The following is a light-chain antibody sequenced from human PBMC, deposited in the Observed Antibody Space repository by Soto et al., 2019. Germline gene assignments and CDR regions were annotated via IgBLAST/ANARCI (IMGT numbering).Light chain of an antibody. CDR3: SSYAGSNSFVV. V-gene: IGLV2-8*01. CDR2: EVN. CDR1: SSDVGGYNY. Sequence: QSALTQPPSASGSPGQSVTISCTGTSSDVGGYNYVSWYRRHPGKAPKLMIYEVNKRPSGVPDRFSGSKSGNTASLTVSGLQAEDEADYYCSSYAGSNSFVVFGGGTKLTVL. J-gene: IGLJ2*01.